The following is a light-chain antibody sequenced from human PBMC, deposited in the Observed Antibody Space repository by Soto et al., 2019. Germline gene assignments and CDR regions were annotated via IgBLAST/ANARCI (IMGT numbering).Light chain of an antibody. Sequence: QSVLTQPPSASGSPGQSVTISCTGTSSDVGGYNYVSWYQQQPGKAPKLMIYEVSKRPSGVPDRFSGSKSGNTASLTVSGLQAEDEADYYCSSYAGSNRVVFGGGTKLTVL. CDR3: SSYAGSNRVV. V-gene: IGLV2-8*01. CDR2: EVS. CDR1: SSDVGGYNY. J-gene: IGLJ2*01.